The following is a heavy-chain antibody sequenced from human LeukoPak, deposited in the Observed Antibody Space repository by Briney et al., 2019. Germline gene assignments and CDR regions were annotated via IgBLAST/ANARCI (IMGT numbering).Heavy chain of an antibody. D-gene: IGHD2-21*01. CDR2: VTSSSSTI. J-gene: IGHJ4*02. Sequence: GGSLRLSCAASGFTFSSYSMNWVRQAPGKGLEWISYVTSSSSTIYYADSVKGRFTISRDNAKNSLYLQMNSLRAEDAAVYFCAKAPVTSCRGAYCYPFDSWGQGTLVTVSS. CDR1: GFTFSSYS. CDR3: AKAPVTSCRGAYCYPFDS. V-gene: IGHV3-48*01.